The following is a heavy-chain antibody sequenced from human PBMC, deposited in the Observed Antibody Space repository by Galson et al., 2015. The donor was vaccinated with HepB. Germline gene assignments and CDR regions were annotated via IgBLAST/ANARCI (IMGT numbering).Heavy chain of an antibody. J-gene: IGHJ3*02. Sequence: CAISGDSVSSNSAAWNWIRQSPSRGLEWLGRTYYRSKWNNDYAVSVKNRITINPDTSKNQFSLQLNSVTPEDTAVYYCARVPSGGYSSNVDAFDIWGQGTMVTVSS. CDR1: GDSVSSNSAA. D-gene: IGHD6-13*01. V-gene: IGHV6-1*01. CDR3: ARVPSGGYSSNVDAFDI. CDR2: TYYRSKWNN.